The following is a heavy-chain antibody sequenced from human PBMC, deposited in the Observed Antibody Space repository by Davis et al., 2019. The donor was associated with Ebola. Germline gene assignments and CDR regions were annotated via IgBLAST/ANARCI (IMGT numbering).Heavy chain of an antibody. D-gene: IGHD1-26*01. CDR2: LGLSADT. CDR3: TKDTSKVWFDV. J-gene: IGHJ3*01. Sequence: GGSLRLSCAAFGFVFSSYVMSWVRRAPGKGLEWVSTLGLSADTYYADSVKGRFTISRDNSKNTLHLQMNSLRVEDTAIYYCTKDTSKVWFDVWGQGTMVTVSS. V-gene: IGHV3-23*01. CDR1: GFVFSSYV.